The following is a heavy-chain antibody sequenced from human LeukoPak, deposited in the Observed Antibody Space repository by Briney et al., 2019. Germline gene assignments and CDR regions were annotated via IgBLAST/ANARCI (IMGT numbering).Heavy chain of an antibody. D-gene: IGHD3-22*01. CDR3: ARSSYDSSGYYLYYFDY. V-gene: IGHV3-20*01. CDR2: INWNGGST. CDR1: GFTFDDYG. Sequence: GGSLRLSCAASGFTFDDYGMSWVRQAPGKGLKWVSGINWNGGSTGYADSVKGRFTISRDNAKNSLYLQMNSLRAEDTALYHCARSSYDSSGYYLYYFDYWGQGTLVTVSS. J-gene: IGHJ4*02.